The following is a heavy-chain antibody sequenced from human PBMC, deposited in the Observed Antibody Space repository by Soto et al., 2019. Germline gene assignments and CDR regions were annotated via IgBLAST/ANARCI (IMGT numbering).Heavy chain of an antibody. CDR2: VSYTGTT. CDR3: VRSGNELDIIVVPTDY. Sequence: PSETLSLTCTVSGASVTTYTFYWGWIRQSPGKGLELIGSVSYTGTTHYNPSLRRRVTISVDGSENQFSLRLSSVTAADTAVYYCVRSGNELDIIVVPTDYWGQGMLVTVSS. CDR1: GASVTTYTFY. V-gene: IGHV4-39*01. D-gene: IGHD2-15*01. J-gene: IGHJ4*02.